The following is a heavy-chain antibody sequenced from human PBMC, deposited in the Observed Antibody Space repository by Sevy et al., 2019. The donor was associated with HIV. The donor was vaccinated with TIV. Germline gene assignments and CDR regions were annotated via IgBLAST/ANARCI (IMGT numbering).Heavy chain of an antibody. CDR3: ASDGGGDYFDY. V-gene: IGHV3-30*04. D-gene: IGHD3-10*01. J-gene: IGHJ4*02. CDR1: GFSFRRYA. Sequence: GGSLRLSCEASGFSFRRYAMHWVRQAPGKGLEWLTVISYDGRNEYYVDSVKGRFTIPRDNSKNTLYLQMNSLRPEDTAIYYCASDGGGDYFDYWGQGTLVTVSS. CDR2: ISYDGRNE.